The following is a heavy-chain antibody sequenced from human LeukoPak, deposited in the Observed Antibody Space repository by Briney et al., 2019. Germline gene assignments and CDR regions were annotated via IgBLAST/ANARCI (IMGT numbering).Heavy chain of an antibody. V-gene: IGHV3-53*01. Sequence: GGSLRLSCAASGFTVSRNYMSWVRQAPGKGLEWVSVIYSGGTTYYADSVKGRFTISRDNAKNTLYLQMNSLRAEDTAVYYCARRIAAAAAPYYFDYWDQGTLVTVSS. CDR3: ARRIAAAAAPYYFDY. CDR2: IYSGGTT. D-gene: IGHD6-13*01. CDR1: GFTVSRNY. J-gene: IGHJ4*02.